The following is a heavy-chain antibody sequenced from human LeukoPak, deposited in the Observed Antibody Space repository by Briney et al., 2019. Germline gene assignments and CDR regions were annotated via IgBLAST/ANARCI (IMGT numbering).Heavy chain of an antibody. Sequence: GGSLRLSCAASGFTFSSYGMHWVRQAPGKGLEWVAVIWYDGSNKYYADSVKGRFTISRDNSKNTLYLQMNSLRAEDTAVYYCARDGDGGYPLDYWGQGTLVTVSS. CDR3: ARDGDGGYPLDY. V-gene: IGHV3-33*01. CDR1: GFTFSSYG. CDR2: IWYDGSNK. J-gene: IGHJ4*02. D-gene: IGHD5-12*01.